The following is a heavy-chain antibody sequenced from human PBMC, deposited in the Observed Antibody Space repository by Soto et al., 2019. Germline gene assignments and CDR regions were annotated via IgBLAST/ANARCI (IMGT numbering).Heavy chain of an antibody. Sequence: PKLSCTASGFTFYSSAVSWARQTPGKGLEWVSHISSSGSTLNYADSVKGRFTITRDNAKNSLYLQMNSLRVEDTAVDYCARVLEGSSSPKHTNSYAGLDIWGQGTMLTVSS. D-gene: IGHD6-13*01. CDR3: ARVLEGSSSPKHTNSYAGLDI. CDR2: ISSSGSTL. J-gene: IGHJ6*01. V-gene: IGHV3-48*03. CDR1: GFTFYSSA.